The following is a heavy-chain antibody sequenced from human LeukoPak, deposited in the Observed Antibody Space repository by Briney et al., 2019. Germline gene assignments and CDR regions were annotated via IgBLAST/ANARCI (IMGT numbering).Heavy chain of an antibody. D-gene: IGHD3-22*01. V-gene: IGHV5-51*01. Sequence: GESLKISCKSSGYRITNYWIGWVRQMPGKGLEWMGIIYPGDSDIRYSPSFQGQVTISADKSISTAYLQWSSLKASDTAMYYCARRITYYYDSSGPNWFDPWGQGTLVTVSS. CDR2: IYPGDSDI. CDR1: GYRITNYW. CDR3: ARRITYYYDSSGPNWFDP. J-gene: IGHJ5*02.